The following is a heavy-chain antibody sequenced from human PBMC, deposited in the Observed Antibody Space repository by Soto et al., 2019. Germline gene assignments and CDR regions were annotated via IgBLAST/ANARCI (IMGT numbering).Heavy chain of an antibody. V-gene: IGHV1-69*13. CDR1: GGTFSSYA. CDR3: ARPAYYYDSSGYYVTATPGMDL. D-gene: IGHD3-22*01. J-gene: IGHJ6*02. CDR2: IIPIFGTA. Sequence: SVKVSCKASGGTFSSYAISWVRQAPGQGLEWMGGIIPIFGTANYAQKFQGRVTITADESTSTAYMELSSLRSEDTAVYYCARPAYYYDSSGYYVTATPGMDLRSQRTTVPVSS.